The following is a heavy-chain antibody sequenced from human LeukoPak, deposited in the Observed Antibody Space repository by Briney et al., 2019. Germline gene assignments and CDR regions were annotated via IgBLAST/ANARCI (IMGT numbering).Heavy chain of an antibody. CDR1: GYNFTNYW. J-gene: IGHJ5*02. V-gene: IGHV5-51*01. Sequence: GESLKISCKGSGYNFTNYWIGWVRQMPGKGLEWMGIIYPGDSDTTYSPSFQGQVTISADKSISTAYLQWSSLKASDTAIYYCARHSNNWVNWFDPWGQGTLVTVSS. CDR3: ARHSNNWVNWFDP. D-gene: IGHD1-1*01. CDR2: IYPGDSDT.